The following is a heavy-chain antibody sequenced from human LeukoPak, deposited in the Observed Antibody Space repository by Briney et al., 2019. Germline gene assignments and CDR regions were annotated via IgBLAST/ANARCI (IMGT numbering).Heavy chain of an antibody. Sequence: SVKVSCKASGGTFSSYAISWVRQAPGQGLEWMGGIIPIFGTANYAQKFQGRVTITTDESTSTAYMELSSLRSEDTAVYYCASHNGEGYYYYYMDVWGKGTTVTVSS. CDR3: ASHNGEGYYYYYMDV. J-gene: IGHJ6*03. D-gene: IGHD4-17*01. V-gene: IGHV1-69*05. CDR1: GGTFSSYA. CDR2: IIPIFGTA.